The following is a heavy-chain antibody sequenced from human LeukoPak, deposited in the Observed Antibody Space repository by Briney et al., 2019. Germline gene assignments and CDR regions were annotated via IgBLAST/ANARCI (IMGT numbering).Heavy chain of an antibody. CDR3: ARGPGVARYSYYMDV. CDR2: INWNGGSV. V-gene: IGHV3-20*04. CDR1: GCTFDDYG. D-gene: IGHD3-3*01. Sequence: GGSLRLSCAASGCTFDDYGMNWVRQAPGEGLEWVSGINWNGGSVDYADSVKGRFTISRDNAKTSLYLQMTSLRVEDTALYYCARGPGVARYSYYMDVWGKGTTVTVSS. J-gene: IGHJ6*03.